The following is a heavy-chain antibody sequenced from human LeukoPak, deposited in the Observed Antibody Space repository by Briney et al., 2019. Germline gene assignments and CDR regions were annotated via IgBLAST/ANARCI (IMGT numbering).Heavy chain of an antibody. Sequence: SETLSLTCTVSGGSISSYYWSWIRQPPGKGLEWIGYIYYSGSTNYNPSLKSRVTISVGTSKNQFSLKLSSVTAADTAVYYCARGYYDILTGYYGYYYYYMDVWGKGTTVTVSS. CDR3: ARGYYDILTGYYGYYYYYMDV. D-gene: IGHD3-9*01. CDR1: GGSISSYY. V-gene: IGHV4-59*01. J-gene: IGHJ6*03. CDR2: IYYSGST.